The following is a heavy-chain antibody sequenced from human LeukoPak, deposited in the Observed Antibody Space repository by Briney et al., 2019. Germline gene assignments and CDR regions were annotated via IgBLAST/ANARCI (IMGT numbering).Heavy chain of an antibody. CDR1: GFTVSSNY. J-gene: IGHJ4*02. V-gene: IGHV3-53*01. CDR2: IYSDDST. D-gene: IGHD2-21*02. Sequence: GSLRLSCAVSGFTVSSNYMSLVRQAPGKGLEGVSVIYSDDSTYYADSVKGRFTISRDNSKNTLYLQMNSLRAEDTAVYYCARGQRGVTAMFYWGQGTLVTVSS. CDR3: ARGQRGVTAMFY.